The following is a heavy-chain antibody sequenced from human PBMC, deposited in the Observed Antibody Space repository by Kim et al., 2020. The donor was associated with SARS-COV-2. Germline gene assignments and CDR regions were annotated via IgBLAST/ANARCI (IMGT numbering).Heavy chain of an antibody. V-gene: IGHV1-69*13. CDR3: TTERHYYGSETYHFDY. CDR2: IIPIFGTL. Sequence: SVKVSCRASGGTFGRYTISWVRQAPGQGLEWMGGIIPIFGTLTYAHKFQGRVTITADESTNTADMELSSLRSEDTAVYYCTTERHYYGSETYHFDYWGQGTLVTVSS. J-gene: IGHJ4*02. CDR1: GGTFGRYT. D-gene: IGHD3-10*01.